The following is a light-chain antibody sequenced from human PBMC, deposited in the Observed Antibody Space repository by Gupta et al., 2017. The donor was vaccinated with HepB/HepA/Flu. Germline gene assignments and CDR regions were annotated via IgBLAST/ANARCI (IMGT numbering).Light chain of an antibody. J-gene: IGLJ1*01. CDR3: QSYDSSLSGYV. CDR2: GNS. Sequence: QSVLTQPPSASGAPGQRVTLPCTGSSSNIGAGYDVHWYQQLPGTAPKLLIYGNSNRPSGVPDRFSGSKSGTSASLAITGLRAEDEADYYCQSYDSSLSGYVFGTGTKVTVL. V-gene: IGLV1-40*01. CDR1: SSNIGAGYD.